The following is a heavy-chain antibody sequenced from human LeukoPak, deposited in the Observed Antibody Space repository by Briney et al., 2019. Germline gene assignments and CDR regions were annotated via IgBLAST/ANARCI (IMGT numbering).Heavy chain of an antibody. CDR3: ARLVTRGPWVDY. D-gene: IGHD3-10*01. V-gene: IGHV4-39*01. J-gene: IGHJ4*02. CDR1: GGSISSSSYY. CDR2: IYYSGST. Sequence: PSETLSLTCTVSGGSISSSSYYWGRIRLPPGKGLEWIVNIYYSGSTYYNPSLKSRVTISVDTSKNQFSLKLSSVTAADTAVYYCARLVTRGPWVDYWGQGTLVTVSS.